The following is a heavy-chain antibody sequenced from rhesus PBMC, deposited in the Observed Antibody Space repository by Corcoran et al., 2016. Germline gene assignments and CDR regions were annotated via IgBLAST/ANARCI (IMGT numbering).Heavy chain of an antibody. Sequence: QVQLQESGPGLVKPSETLSLTCAVSGGSVSSSYWRSWIRQPPEKGLEWIGYISGSSGSTYYNPSLKSRVTISTDTSKNQFSLKLSSVTAADTAVYYCARDLNWNDFGYWGQGVLVTVSS. CDR3: ARDLNWNDFGY. CDR2: ISGSSGST. D-gene: IGHD1-7*02. J-gene: IGHJ4*01. CDR1: GGSVSSSYW. V-gene: IGHV4-65*01.